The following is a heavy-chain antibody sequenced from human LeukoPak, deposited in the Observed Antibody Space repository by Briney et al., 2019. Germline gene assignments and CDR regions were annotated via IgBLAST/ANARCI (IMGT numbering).Heavy chain of an antibody. V-gene: IGHV3-21*01. J-gene: IGHJ3*02. Sequence: GGSLRLSCAASGFTFSSYSMNWVRQAPGKGLEWVSSISSSSSYIYYADSVKGRFTISRDNAKNSLYLQMNSLRAEDTAVYYCAKENSSGYYWEGNAFDIGGQGTMVTVSS. CDR3: AKENSSGYYWEGNAFDI. CDR1: GFTFSSYS. CDR2: ISSSSSYI. D-gene: IGHD3-22*01.